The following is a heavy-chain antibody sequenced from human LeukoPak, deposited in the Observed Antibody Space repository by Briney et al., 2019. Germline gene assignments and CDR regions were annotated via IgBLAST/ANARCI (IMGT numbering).Heavy chain of an antibody. D-gene: IGHD2-2*01. J-gene: IGHJ4*02. CDR3: ARATDIVVVPAAAGRTFDY. V-gene: IGHV4-39*07. CDR2: IYYSGST. CDR1: GGSISSSSYY. Sequence: SETLSLTCTVSGGSISSSSYYWGWIRQPPGKGLEWIGSIYYSGSTYYNPSLKSRVTISVDTSKNQFSLKLSSVTAADTAVYYCARATDIVVVPAAAGRTFDYWGQGTLVTVSS.